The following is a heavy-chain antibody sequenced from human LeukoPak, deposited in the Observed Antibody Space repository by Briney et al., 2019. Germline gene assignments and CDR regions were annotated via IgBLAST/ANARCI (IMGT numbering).Heavy chain of an antibody. J-gene: IGHJ4*02. V-gene: IGHV4-34*01. Sequence: ETLSLTCAVXGGSFXGYYWSWIRQPPGKGLEWIGEINHSGSTNYNPSLKSRVTISVDTSKNQFSLKLSSVTAADTAVYYCALNYHFDYWGQGTLVTVSS. CDR1: GGSFXGYY. D-gene: IGHD4-11*01. CDR3: ALNYHFDY. CDR2: INHSGST.